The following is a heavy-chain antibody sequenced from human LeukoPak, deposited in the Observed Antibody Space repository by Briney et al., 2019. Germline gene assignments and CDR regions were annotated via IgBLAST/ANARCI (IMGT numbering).Heavy chain of an antibody. CDR1: GGSISSGDYY. J-gene: IGHJ4*02. CDR2: IYYSGST. V-gene: IGHV4-30-4*01. Sequence: SETLSLTCTVSGGSISSGDYYWRWIRQPPGKGLEWIGYIYYSGSTYYTPSLKSRVTISVDTSKNQFSLKLSSVTAADTAVYYCASVKVTGGEVDYWGQGTLVTVSS. D-gene: IGHD2-8*02. CDR3: ASVKVTGGEVDY.